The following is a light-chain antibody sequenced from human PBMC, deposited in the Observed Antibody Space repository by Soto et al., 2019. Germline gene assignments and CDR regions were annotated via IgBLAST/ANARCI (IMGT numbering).Light chain of an antibody. J-gene: IGLJ3*02. CDR2: EVS. V-gene: IGLV2-8*01. Sequence: QSALTQPPSASGSPGQSVNISCTGTSSDIGAYNYVSWYQQHPGKAPKLMLHEVSKRPSGVPARFSGSKSGNSASLTVSGLHAEDEADYYCSSYGGRNARWVLGGGTKLTVL. CDR3: SSYGGRNARWV. CDR1: SSDIGAYNY.